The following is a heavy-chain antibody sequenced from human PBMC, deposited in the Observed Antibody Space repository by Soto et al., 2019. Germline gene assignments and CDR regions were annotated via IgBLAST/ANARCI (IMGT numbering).Heavy chain of an antibody. CDR1: GYGFTTYG. CDR3: ARGRYGAY. D-gene: IGHD3-10*01. CDR2: ISAHNGNT. J-gene: IGHJ4*02. V-gene: IGHV1-18*01. Sequence: QVHLVQSGAEVKKPGASVKVSCKGSGYGFTTYGITWVRQAPGQGLEWMAWISAHNGNTNYAQKLQGRVTVTRDTSTSTADRELRSLRSDDTAVYYGARGRYGAYWGQGALVTVSS.